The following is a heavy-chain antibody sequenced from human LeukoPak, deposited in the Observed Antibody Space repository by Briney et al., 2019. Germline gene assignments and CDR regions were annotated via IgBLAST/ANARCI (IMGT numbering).Heavy chain of an antibody. CDR2: FSYSGTT. V-gene: IGHV4-39*01. Sequence: SEALFLNSRVSSASISRRSFFWGLVRQAPGEGPGWIGSFSYSGTTYYRSSLKSRVTISVDTSKNQFSLRMNSVTAADTGVYYCVGESPNKDLAENYYYYYMDVWGKGTTVAVSS. CDR3: VGESPNKDLAENYYYYYMDV. D-gene: IGHD3-10*01. CDR1: SASISRRSFF. J-gene: IGHJ6*03.